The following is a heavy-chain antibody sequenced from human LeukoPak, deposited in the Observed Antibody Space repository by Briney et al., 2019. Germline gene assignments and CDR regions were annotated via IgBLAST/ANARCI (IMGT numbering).Heavy chain of an antibody. V-gene: IGHV3-21*06. Sequence: GGSLRLSYVASDFTFSRYSMNWVSQASGKALEWGSSLSKNSRDIYSVDCVKGCITISRDHAKNSLYLQMNSLRAEDTAVCYCARDRREPPGSAFYYYFGMDVWGQGTTVTVSS. CDR2: LSKNSRDI. CDR1: DFTFSRYS. D-gene: IGHD3-10*01. CDR3: ARDRREPPGSAFYYYFGMDV. J-gene: IGHJ6*02.